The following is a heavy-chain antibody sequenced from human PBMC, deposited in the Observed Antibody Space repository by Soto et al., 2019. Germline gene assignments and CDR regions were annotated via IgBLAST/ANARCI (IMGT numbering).Heavy chain of an antibody. V-gene: IGHV3-33*01. J-gene: IGHJ4*02. D-gene: IGHD6-13*01. CDR1: GFTFSTYG. Sequence: GGSLRLSCAASGFTFSTYGMHWVRQAPGKGLEWVALIWPDGSNKYYADSVKGRFTISRDNSKKTLYLQMNSLRAEDTAVYYCVRRIATAGTYDYWGQGTLVTVSS. CDR3: VRRIATAGTYDY. CDR2: IWPDGSNK.